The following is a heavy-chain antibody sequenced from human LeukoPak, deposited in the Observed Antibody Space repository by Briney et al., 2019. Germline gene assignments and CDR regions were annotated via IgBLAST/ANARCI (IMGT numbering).Heavy chain of an antibody. Sequence: GGSLRLSCAASGVTVSSNYMSWVRQVPGKGPEWVAVLYSNGNTFYGESVKGRFIISRDNSRNTVFLQMNILRVEDTAVYYCAREGGGRMVRGVASDAFDIWGQGTMVTVSS. CDR3: AREGGGRMVRGVASDAFDI. V-gene: IGHV3-53*01. CDR2: LYSNGNT. J-gene: IGHJ3*02. CDR1: GVTVSSNY. D-gene: IGHD3-10*01.